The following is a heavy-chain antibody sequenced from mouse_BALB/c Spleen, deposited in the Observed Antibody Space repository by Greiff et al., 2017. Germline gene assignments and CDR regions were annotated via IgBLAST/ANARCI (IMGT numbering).Heavy chain of an antibody. CDR3: ARDYGSSYNAY. V-gene: IGHV5-9-4*01. D-gene: IGHD1-1*01. CDR1: GFTFSSYA. CDR2: ISSGGSYT. J-gene: IGHJ3*01. Sequence: EVKVVESGGGLVKPGGSLKLSCAASGFTFSSYAMSWVRQSPEKRLEWVAEISSGGSYTYYPDTVTGRFTISRDNAKNTLYLEMSSLRSEDTAMYYCARDYGSSYNAYWGQGTLVTDSA.